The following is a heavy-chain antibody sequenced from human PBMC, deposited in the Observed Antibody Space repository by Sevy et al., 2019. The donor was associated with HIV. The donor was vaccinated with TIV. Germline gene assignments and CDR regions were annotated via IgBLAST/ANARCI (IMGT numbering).Heavy chain of an antibody. J-gene: IGHJ2*01. CDR1: GFTVSGNY. CDR3: ARAVEDYSDSSAWDWYFDL. D-gene: IGHD3-22*01. V-gene: IGHV3-66*01. CDR2: IFSGGNT. Sequence: GGSLRLSCAASGFTVSGNYMSWVRQAPGKGLEWVSGIFSGGNTHFADSVKGRFTISRDNSNNTLSFQMNSLSAEDTGVYYCARAVEDYSDSSAWDWYFDLWGRGTLVTVSS.